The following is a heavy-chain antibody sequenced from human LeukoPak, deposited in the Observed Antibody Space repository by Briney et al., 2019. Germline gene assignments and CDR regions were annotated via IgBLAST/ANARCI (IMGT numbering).Heavy chain of an antibody. V-gene: IGHV3-48*03. Sequence: QPGGSLRLSCAASGFTFSSYEMNWVRQAPGKGLEWVSYISSSGSTIYYADSVKGRFTISRDNAKNPLYLQMSSLRVEDTAVYYCARDYQGHFEYWGQGTLVTVSS. J-gene: IGHJ4*02. CDR3: ARDYQGHFEY. CDR1: GFTFSSYE. CDR2: ISSSGSTI. D-gene: IGHD2-2*01.